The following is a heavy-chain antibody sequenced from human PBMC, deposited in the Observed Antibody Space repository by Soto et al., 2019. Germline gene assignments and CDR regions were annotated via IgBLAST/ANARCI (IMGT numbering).Heavy chain of an antibody. J-gene: IGHJ5*02. Sequence: GGSLRLSCASSDFSVTNAWMSLVRQATGKGLEWVGRIKSKSDGGTTDYAAPVKGRFTISRDDSKNTLYPQMNSLKTEDTAVYYCTTYLYCSSTSCYPENWFDPWGQGTLVTVSS. D-gene: IGHD2-2*01. CDR3: TTYLYCSSTSCYPENWFDP. V-gene: IGHV3-15*01. CDR2: IKSKSDGGTT. CDR1: DFSVTNAW.